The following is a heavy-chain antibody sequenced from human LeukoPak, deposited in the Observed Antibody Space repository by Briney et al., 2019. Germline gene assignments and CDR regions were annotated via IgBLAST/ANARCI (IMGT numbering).Heavy chain of an antibody. Sequence: GESLKISCKGSGYSFTSYWIGWVRQMPGKGLEWMGIIYPGDSDTRYSPSSQGQVTISADKSISTAYLQWSSLKASDTAMYYCARLRMVRGEGMDVWGKGTTVTVSS. CDR2: IYPGDSDT. CDR1: GYSFTSYW. CDR3: ARLRMVRGEGMDV. D-gene: IGHD3-10*01. V-gene: IGHV5-51*01. J-gene: IGHJ6*03.